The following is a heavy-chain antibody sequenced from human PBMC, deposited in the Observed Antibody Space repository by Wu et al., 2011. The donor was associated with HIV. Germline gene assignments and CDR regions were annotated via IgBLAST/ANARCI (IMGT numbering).Heavy chain of an antibody. D-gene: IGHD6-13*01. CDR2: IIPNFNRT. CDR1: GGTFSSYA. Sequence: QVQLVQSGAEVKKPGSSVKVSCKASGGTFSSYAINWVRQAPGQGLEWLGRIIPNFNRTNYAQKFQGRVTITADETTSTAYMELSSLRSEDTAVYYCARGRWLIAAVGTGGPNYWYFDLWGRGTLVTVSS. V-gene: IGHV1-69*15. CDR3: ARGRWLIAAVGTGGPNYWYFDL. J-gene: IGHJ2*01.